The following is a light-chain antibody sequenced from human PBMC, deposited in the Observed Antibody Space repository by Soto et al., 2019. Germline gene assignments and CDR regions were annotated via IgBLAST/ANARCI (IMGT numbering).Light chain of an antibody. CDR2: DNN. CDR3: GTWDSSLSAVV. J-gene: IGLJ2*01. CDR1: SSNIGNNY. Sequence: QSVLTQPPSVSAAPGQKVTISCSGSSSNIGNNYVSWYQQLPGTAPKLLIYDNNKRHSVIPDRFSGSKSGTSATLGITGLQTVDEADYYCGTWDSSLSAVVFGGGTKLTVL. V-gene: IGLV1-51*01.